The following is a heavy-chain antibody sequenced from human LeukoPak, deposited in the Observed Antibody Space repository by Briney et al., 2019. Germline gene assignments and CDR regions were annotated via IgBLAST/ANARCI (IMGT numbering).Heavy chain of an antibody. D-gene: IGHD3-22*01. CDR1: GFTFSSYA. CDR2: ISGSGGST. Sequence: GGSLGLSCAASGFTFSSYAMSWVRQAPGKGLEWVSAISGSGGSTYYADSVKGRFTISRDNSKNTLYLQMNSLRAEDTAVYYCAKGALSMIVVVTWSDYWGQGTLVTVSS. CDR3: AKGALSMIVVVTWSDY. J-gene: IGHJ4*02. V-gene: IGHV3-23*01.